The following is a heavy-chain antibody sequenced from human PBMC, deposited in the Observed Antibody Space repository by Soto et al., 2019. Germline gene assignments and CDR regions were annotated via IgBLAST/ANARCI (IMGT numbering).Heavy chain of an antibody. J-gene: IGHJ4*02. Sequence: QVQMVQPGAEVKKPGSSARVSCKVSGGTFSRHSISWVRQAPGQGLEWMGGIIPIFDATQYAQKFQGRLTMTADESTTTFHMDLSGLRPEDTAIYYCARDLTSVRGSWGQGTLVTVS. D-gene: IGHD3-10*01. V-gene: IGHV1-69*01. CDR1: GGTFSRHS. CDR2: IIPIFDAT. CDR3: ARDLTSVRGS.